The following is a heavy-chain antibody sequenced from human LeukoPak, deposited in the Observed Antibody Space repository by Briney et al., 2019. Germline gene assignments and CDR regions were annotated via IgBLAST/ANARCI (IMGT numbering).Heavy chain of an antibody. CDR2: MYYSGNT. J-gene: IGHJ6*02. CDR3: ARESWERGYYYYGMDV. CDR1: GGSISSSTYC. Sequence: SETLSLTCTVSGGSISSSTYCWSWVRQPPGKGLEWIGCMYYSGNTYYSSSLKGRVTISLDTPKNQFSLRLNSVTAADTAVYYCARESWERGYYYYGMDVWGQGTTVTVSS. D-gene: IGHD1-26*01. V-gene: IGHV4-39*07.